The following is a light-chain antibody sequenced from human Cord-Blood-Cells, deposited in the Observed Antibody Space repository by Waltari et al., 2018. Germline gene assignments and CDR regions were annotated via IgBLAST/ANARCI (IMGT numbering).Light chain of an antibody. Sequence: IQMSQSPSSMYASVGDRVTITCQASQDISSYLNCYQQKPGKAPKLLIDDASNLEKGVTSRFSGSGSGTDFTFTISSLQPEDIATYYCQQYDNLPTFGQGTKVEIK. V-gene: IGKV1-33*01. CDR3: QQYDNLPT. J-gene: IGKJ1*01. CDR1: QDISSY. CDR2: DAS.